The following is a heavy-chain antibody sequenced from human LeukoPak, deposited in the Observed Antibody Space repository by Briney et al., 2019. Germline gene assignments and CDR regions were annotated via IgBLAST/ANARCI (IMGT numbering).Heavy chain of an antibody. CDR1: GFTFSSYS. Sequence: GGSLRLSCAASGFTFSSYSMNWVRQAPGKGLEWVSSISSSSSYIYYADSVKGRFTISRDNAKNSLYLQMNTLRAEDTAVYYCARSDYYDSSRYYYGYWGQGTLVTVSS. V-gene: IGHV3-21*01. J-gene: IGHJ4*02. CDR2: ISSSSSYI. D-gene: IGHD3-22*01. CDR3: ARSDYYDSSRYYYGY.